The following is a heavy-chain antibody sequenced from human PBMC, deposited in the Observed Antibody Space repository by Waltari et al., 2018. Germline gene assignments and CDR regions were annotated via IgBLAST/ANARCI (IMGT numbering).Heavy chain of an antibody. CDR3: VRRVGIAVAGTHFDY. CDR2: IYPGDSET. D-gene: IGHD6-19*01. V-gene: IGHV5-51*01. J-gene: IGHJ4*02. Sequence: ARQMPGKGLEWMGIIYPGDSETRYSPSFRGQATVSADRSISTAYLQWSRLEASDTAIYYCVRRVGIAVAGTHFDYWGQGTLVTVSS.